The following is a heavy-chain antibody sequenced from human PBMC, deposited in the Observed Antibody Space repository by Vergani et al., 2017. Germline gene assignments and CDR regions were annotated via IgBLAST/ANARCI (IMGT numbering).Heavy chain of an antibody. D-gene: IGHD4-17*01. J-gene: IGHJ6*02. CDR3: ARHRGDYDRGGMDV. V-gene: IGHV4-39*01. Sequence: QVKLQESGPGLLKPSQTLSLTCTLSGGSISSSSHFWGWLRQTPGKGLEWIGSIYYSGSTYYNPSLKSRVSISVDTSKNQFSLKLSAVTAADTAVYYCARHRGDYDRGGMDVWGQGTTVTVSS. CDR2: IYYSGST. CDR1: GGSISSSSHF.